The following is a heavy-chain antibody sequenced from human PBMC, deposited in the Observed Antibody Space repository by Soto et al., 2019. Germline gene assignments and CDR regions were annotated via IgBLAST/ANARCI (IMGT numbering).Heavy chain of an antibody. J-gene: IGHJ5*02. CDR2: TYYRSKWFN. D-gene: IGHD4-17*01. CDR1: GDSVSSNGAA. V-gene: IGHV6-1*01. Sequence: PSQTLSLTCAISGDSVSSNGAAWNWIRQSPSRGLEWLGRTYYRSKWFNDYAVSVKSRININPDTSKSQFSLQLNSVTPEDTALYYCARDKHDYFNRGIGFDTWGQGILVTVSS. CDR3: ARDKHDYFNRGIGFDT.